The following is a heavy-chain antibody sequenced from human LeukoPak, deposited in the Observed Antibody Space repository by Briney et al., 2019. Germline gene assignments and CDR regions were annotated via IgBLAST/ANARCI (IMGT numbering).Heavy chain of an antibody. V-gene: IGHV3-23*01. J-gene: IGHJ4*01. CDR3: AKGIYSSGWSYFDY. CDR2: IGGRDDRT. Sequence: PGGSLRLSCATSGFTFAGHTMTWLRQAPGKGLEWVSIIGGRDDRTYYADFVQGRFSISRDNPKNTLYLQMNSLRAEDTAVYYCAKGIYSSGWSYFDYWGHGTLVTVSS. CDR1: GFTFAGHT. D-gene: IGHD6-19*01.